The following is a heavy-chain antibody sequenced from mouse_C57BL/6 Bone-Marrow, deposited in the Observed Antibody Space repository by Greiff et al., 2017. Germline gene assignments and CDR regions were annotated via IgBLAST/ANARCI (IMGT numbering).Heavy chain of an antibody. Sequence: EVQLQQSGPELVKPGASVKISCKASGYTFTDYYMNWVKQSHGKSLEWIGDINPNNGGTSYNQKFKGKATLTVDKSSSTAYMELRSLTSEDSAVYYCARLITTVVARGGWGQGTLVTVSA. V-gene: IGHV1-26*01. CDR2: INPNNGGT. J-gene: IGHJ3*02. D-gene: IGHD1-1*01. CDR1: GYTFTDYY. CDR3: ARLITTVVARGG.